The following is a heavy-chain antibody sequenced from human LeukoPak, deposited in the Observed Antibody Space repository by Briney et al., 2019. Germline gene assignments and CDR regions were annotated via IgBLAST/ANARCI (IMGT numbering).Heavy chain of an antibody. CDR1: GFTFSSYG. J-gene: IGHJ6*02. CDR2: ISYDGSNK. V-gene: IGHV3-30*18. D-gene: IGHD4-11*01. Sequence: GGSLRLSCAASGFTFSSYGMHWVRQAPGKGLEWVAVISYDGSNKYYADSVKGRFTISRDNSKNTLYLQMNSLRAEDTAVYYCAKDYQRTVTPGEDYYYYGMDVWGQGTTVTVSS. CDR3: AKDYQRTVTPGEDYYYYGMDV.